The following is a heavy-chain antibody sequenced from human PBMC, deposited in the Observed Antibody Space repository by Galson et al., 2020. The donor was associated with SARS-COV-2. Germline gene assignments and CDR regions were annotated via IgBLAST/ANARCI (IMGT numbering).Heavy chain of an antibody. V-gene: IGHV4-4*07. Sequence: SQTLSLTCTVSGGSISSHYWSWTRQPAGQGLDWIGRIYTSGSTNHNPSLKSRVTMSVDTSKNQFSLKLSSVTAADTAVYYSARERWWYYSDYANQRPYYYYGMDVWGQGTTVTVSS. CDR3: ARERWWYYSDYANQRPYYYYGMDV. J-gene: IGHJ6*02. D-gene: IGHD4-17*01. CDR1: GGSISSHY. CDR2: IYTSGST.